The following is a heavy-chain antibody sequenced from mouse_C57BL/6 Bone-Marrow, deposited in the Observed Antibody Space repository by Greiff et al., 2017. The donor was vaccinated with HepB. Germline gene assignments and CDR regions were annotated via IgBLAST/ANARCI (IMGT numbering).Heavy chain of an antibody. CDR1: GYTFTDYE. CDR2: IDPETGGT. D-gene: IGHD2-4*01. CDR3: TRDYDGAY. Sequence: QVQLQQSGAELVRPGASVTLSCKASGYTFTDYEMHWVKQTPVHGLEWIGAIDPETGGTAYNQKFKGKAILTADKSSSTAYMELRSLTSEDSAVYDCTRDYDGAYWGQGTLVTVSA. J-gene: IGHJ3*01. V-gene: IGHV1-15*01.